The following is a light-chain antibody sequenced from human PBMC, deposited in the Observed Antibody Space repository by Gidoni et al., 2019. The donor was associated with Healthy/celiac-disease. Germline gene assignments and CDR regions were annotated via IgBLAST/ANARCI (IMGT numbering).Light chain of an antibody. V-gene: IGKV1-39*01. CDR2: AAS. CDR1: QSISTY. CDR3: QQSYSTLT. J-gene: IGKJ3*01. Sequence: DIQMTQSTSSLSASVGDRVPITCRASQSISTYLNWYQQKPGKAPKLLIYAASSLQSGVPSRFSGSGSGTDFTLTISSLQPEDFATYYCQQSYSTLTFGPGTKVDIK.